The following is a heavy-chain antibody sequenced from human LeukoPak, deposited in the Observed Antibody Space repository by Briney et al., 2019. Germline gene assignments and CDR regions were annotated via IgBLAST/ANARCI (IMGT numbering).Heavy chain of an antibody. D-gene: IGHD2/OR15-2a*01. CDR3: AGHHPRNTVDF. Sequence: SETLSLTCIVSGDFLSEYKWTWIRQSPEKGLEWIGYIYSTGRTNYNPSFKSRVTISIDTSRNQFSLKLSSVTAADTAVYYCAGHHPRNTVDFWGQGTLVTVSS. CDR2: IYSTGRT. J-gene: IGHJ4*02. CDR1: GDFLSEYK. V-gene: IGHV4-59*08.